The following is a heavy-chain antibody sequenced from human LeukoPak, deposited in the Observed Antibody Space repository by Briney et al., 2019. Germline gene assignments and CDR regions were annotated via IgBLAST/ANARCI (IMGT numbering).Heavy chain of an antibody. V-gene: IGHV3-53*01. CDR1: GFTFGDYA. D-gene: IGHD5-24*01. Sequence: GGSLRLSCTASGFTFGDYAMSWVRQAPGKGLDWVSVIYSGGYTYYADSVRGRFTISRDTSKNTLYLQMNSLRAEDTAVYYCAIARDGYNSGFDYWGQGTLVTVSS. J-gene: IGHJ4*02. CDR3: AIARDGYNSGFDY. CDR2: IYSGGYT.